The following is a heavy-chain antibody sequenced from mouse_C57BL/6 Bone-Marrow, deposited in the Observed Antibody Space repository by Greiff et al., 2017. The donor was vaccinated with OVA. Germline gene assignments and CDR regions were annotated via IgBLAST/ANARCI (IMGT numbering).Heavy chain of an antibody. CDR1: GYSFTGYY. Sequence: EVQLQQSGPELVKPGASVKISCKASGYSFTGYYMNWVKQSPEKSLEWIGELNPSTGGTTYNQKFKAKATLTVDKSSSTAYMQLKSLTSEDSAVYYCARSDYDYDGGFAYWGQGTLVTVSA. CDR2: LNPSTGGT. V-gene: IGHV1-42*01. D-gene: IGHD2-4*01. CDR3: ARSDYDYDGGFAY. J-gene: IGHJ3*01.